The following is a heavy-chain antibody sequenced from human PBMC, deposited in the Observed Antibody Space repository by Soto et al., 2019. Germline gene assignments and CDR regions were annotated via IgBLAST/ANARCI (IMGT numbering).Heavy chain of an antibody. CDR2: IYPGDSDT. CDR3: ARDRGYQLRLDYGMDV. D-gene: IGHD2-2*01. Sequence: GESLKISCEASGYSFTTYWIGWVRQMPGKGLEWMGAIYPGDSDTKYSPSFQGQVTISADKSLNTAYLQWRSLKASDTALYYCARDRGYQLRLDYGMDVWGQGTTVTVSS. CDR1: GYSFTTYW. V-gene: IGHV5-51*01. J-gene: IGHJ6*02.